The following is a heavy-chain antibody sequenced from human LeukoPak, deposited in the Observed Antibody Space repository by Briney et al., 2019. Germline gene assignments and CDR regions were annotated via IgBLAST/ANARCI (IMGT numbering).Heavy chain of an antibody. CDR2: IKHDGSDK. V-gene: IGHV3-7*01. J-gene: IGHJ5*02. CDR3: ARGLDP. CDR1: GFTFSSYL. Sequence: GGSLRLSCAASGFTFSSYLMNWVRQAPGKGLEWVAYIKHDGSDKKYVDSVKGRFTISRDNARNSLYLRMNSLRAEDTAVYYCARGLDPWGQGTPVIVSS.